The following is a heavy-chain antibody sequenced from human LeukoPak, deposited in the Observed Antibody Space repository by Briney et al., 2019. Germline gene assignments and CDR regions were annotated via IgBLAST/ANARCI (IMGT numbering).Heavy chain of an antibody. CDR1: GFTFGDYA. D-gene: IGHD6-13*01. J-gene: IGHJ4*02. Sequence: GGSLRLCCTASGFTFGDYAMSWVRQATGKGLEWVGFIRSKAYGGTTEYAASVKGRFSISRDDSKSIAYLQMNSLKTEDTAVYYCTRGPTREQQLPFRYWGQGTLVTVSS. V-gene: IGHV3-49*04. CDR3: TRGPTREQQLPFRY. CDR2: IRSKAYGGTT.